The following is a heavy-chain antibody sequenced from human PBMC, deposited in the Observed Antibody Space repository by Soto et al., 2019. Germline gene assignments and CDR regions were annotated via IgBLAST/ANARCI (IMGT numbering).Heavy chain of an antibody. V-gene: IGHV4-59*01. CDR3: AREATTVTVYGYYIDN. J-gene: IGHJ4*02. Sequence: SETLSLTCTVTGASISSYYWSWIRQPPGKGLEWIGYIYYSGSTNYNPSLKSRVTISVDTSKNQFSLKLSSVTAADTAVYYCAREATTVTVYGYYIDNWGQGTLVTVSS. D-gene: IGHD4-4*01. CDR2: IYYSGST. CDR1: GASISSYY.